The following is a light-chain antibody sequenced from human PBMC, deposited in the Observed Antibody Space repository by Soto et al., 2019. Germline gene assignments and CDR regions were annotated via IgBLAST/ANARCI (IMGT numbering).Light chain of an antibody. J-gene: IGLJ2*01. V-gene: IGLV3-25*03. CDR2: KDS. CDR1: ALPKQY. Sequence: SYELTQPPSVSVSPGQTARITCSGDALPKQYAYWYQQKPGQAPVLVIYKDSERPSGIPERFSGSSSGTTVTLTISGVQAADEADYYCQSADSSGPDVVFGGGTKLTVL. CDR3: QSADSSGPDVV.